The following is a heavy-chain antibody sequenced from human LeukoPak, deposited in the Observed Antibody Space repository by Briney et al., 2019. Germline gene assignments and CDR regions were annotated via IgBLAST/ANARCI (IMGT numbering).Heavy chain of an antibody. D-gene: IGHD6-13*01. CDR3: ATGYSSSARFDP. CDR2: IIPIFGIA. J-gene: IGHJ5*02. V-gene: IGHV1-69*04. Sequence: ASVKVSCKASGGTFSSYAISWVRQAPGQGLEWMGRIIPIFGIANYAQKFQGRVTITADKSTSTAYMEPSSLRSEDTAVYYCATGYSSSARFDPWGHGTLVTVSS. CDR1: GGTFSSYA.